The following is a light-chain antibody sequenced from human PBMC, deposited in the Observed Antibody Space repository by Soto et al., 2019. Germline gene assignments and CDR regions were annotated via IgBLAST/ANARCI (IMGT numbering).Light chain of an antibody. CDR2: KAS. J-gene: IGKJ1*01. CDR3: QQYNSYSWT. V-gene: IGKV1-5*03. CDR1: QSTSSW. Sequence: DIQMTQSPSTLSASVGDRVTITCRASQSTSSWLAWYQQKPGKAPKLLIYKASSLESGVPSRFSGSGSGTEFTLTISSLQPDDFATYHCQQYNSYSWTFGQGTKVDIK.